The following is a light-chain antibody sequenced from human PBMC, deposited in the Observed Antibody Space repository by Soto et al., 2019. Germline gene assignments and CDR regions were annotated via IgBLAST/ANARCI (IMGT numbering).Light chain of an antibody. CDR1: SSDVGAYNY. CDR2: EVS. J-gene: IGLJ2*01. Sequence: QSVLTQPASVSGSPGQSITISCTGTSSDVGAYNYVSWYQQHPGKAPKLMIYEVSDRPSGVSNRFSGSKSGNTASLTISGLQAEDEADYYCSSYTSSNTRVVFGGGTKLTVL. V-gene: IGLV2-14*01. CDR3: SSYTSSNTRVV.